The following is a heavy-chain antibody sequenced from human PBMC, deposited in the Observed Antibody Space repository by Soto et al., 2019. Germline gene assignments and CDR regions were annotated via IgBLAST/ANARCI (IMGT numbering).Heavy chain of an antibody. D-gene: IGHD5-12*01. V-gene: IGHV4-30-2*01. J-gene: IGHJ6*02. CDR1: GGSISSGGYS. CDR2: IYHSGST. Sequence: QLQLQESGSGLVKPSQTLSLTCAVSGGSISSGGYSWSWIRQPPGKGLEWIGYIYHSGSTYYNPSPQGRVPISVDRSTNQCSPKLRSVTAADTAVYYCARRRGFPYSSRMDAWGQGTTVTVSS. CDR3: ARRRGFPYSSRMDA.